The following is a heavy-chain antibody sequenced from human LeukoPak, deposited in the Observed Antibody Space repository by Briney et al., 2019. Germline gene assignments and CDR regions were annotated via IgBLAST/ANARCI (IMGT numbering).Heavy chain of an antibody. Sequence: PGGSLRLSCAASGFTNAWMSWVRQAPGKGLEWVGRIKSKTDGGTTDYAAPVKGRFTISRDDSKNTLYLQMNSLKTEDTAVYYCTTDVGYLLHWGQGTLVTVSS. V-gene: IGHV3-15*01. CDR2: IKSKTDGGTT. CDR1: GFTNAW. J-gene: IGHJ1*01. CDR3: TTDVGYLLH.